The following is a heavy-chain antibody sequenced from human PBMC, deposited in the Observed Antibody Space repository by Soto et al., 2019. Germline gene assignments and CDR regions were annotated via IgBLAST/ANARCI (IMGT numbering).Heavy chain of an antibody. Sequence: LGGSLRLSCAASGFTFDDYTMHWVRQAPGKGLEWVSLISWDGGSTYYADSVKGRFTISRDNSKNSLYLQMNSLRTEDTALYYCAKDGRGYWNSYYYYGMDVWGQGTTVTVSS. J-gene: IGHJ6*02. D-gene: IGHD1-7*01. CDR3: AKDGRGYWNSYYYYGMDV. V-gene: IGHV3-43*01. CDR1: GFTFDDYT. CDR2: ISWDGGST.